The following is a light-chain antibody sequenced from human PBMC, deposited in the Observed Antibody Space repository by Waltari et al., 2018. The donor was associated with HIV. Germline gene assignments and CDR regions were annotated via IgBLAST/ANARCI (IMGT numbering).Light chain of an antibody. Sequence: QSALTQPASVSGSPGQSITISCTGTSSDVGGYNHVSWYQQHPGKAPKLMIYEVSNRPSGVSNRFSGSKSGNTASLTISGLQAEDEADYYCSSYTSSSIWVFGGGTKLTVL. J-gene: IGLJ3*02. CDR2: EVS. V-gene: IGLV2-14*01. CDR3: SSYTSSSIWV. CDR1: SSDVGGYNH.